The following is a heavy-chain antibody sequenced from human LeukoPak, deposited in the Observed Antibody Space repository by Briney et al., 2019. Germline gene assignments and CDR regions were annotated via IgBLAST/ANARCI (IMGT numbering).Heavy chain of an antibody. D-gene: IGHD7-27*01. CDR2: INSDGSST. CDR1: GFTFSSYW. J-gene: IGHJ2*01. V-gene: IGHV3-74*01. Sequence: GGSLRLSCAASGFTFSSYWMHWVRQAPGKGLVWVSRINSDGSSTSYADSVKGRFTISRDNAKNTLYLQMNSLRAEDTAVFYCARAPTGVWYFDLWGRGTLVTVSS. CDR3: ARAPTGVWYFDL.